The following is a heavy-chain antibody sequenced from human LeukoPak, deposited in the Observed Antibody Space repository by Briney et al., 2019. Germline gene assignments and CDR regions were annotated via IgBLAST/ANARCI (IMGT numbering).Heavy chain of an antibody. CDR1: EFHFSTHG. V-gene: IGHV3-23*01. J-gene: IGHJ3*01. CDR2: VSPSGDIT. Sequence: GGTLRLSCAASEFHFSTHGMNWVRQAPGKGLEWVSGVSPSGDITYYADSVMGRFTISRDNRKSTVSLQMNSLRAEDTALYYCVRDLDWGAFDVWGQGTMVTVSS. CDR3: VRDLDWGAFDV. D-gene: IGHD3/OR15-3a*01.